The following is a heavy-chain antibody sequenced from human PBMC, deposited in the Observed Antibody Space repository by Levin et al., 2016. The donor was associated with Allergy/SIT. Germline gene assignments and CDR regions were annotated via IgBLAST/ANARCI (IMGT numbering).Heavy chain of an antibody. CDR2: ISYDGSNQ. CDR3: AKDLHEWNAEGYFDS. V-gene: IGHV3-30*18. Sequence: GESLKISCAASGFNFNTYGMHWVRQAPGKGLEWVAVISYDGSNQYYADSVKGRFTISRDKSRNRLHLQMNSLLVEDTAVYYCAKDLHEWNAEGYFDSWGQGTLVAVSS. J-gene: IGHJ4*02. D-gene: IGHD1-1*01. CDR1: GFNFNTYG.